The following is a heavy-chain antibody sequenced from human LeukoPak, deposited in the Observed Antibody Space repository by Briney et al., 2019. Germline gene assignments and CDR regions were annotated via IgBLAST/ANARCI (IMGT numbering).Heavy chain of an antibody. V-gene: IGHV3-30*02. CDR2: IRFDGSNK. CDR3: ARGDGYCSSASCSGN. CDR1: GFTLNTYG. D-gene: IGHD2-2*03. Sequence: GGSLRLSCAASGFTLNTYGMHWVRPAPGKGLEWVAFIRFDGSNKYYADSVKGRFTISRDNSKNTLYLQMKSLRPEDTAVYYCARGDGYCSSASCSGNWGQGTLVTVSS. J-gene: IGHJ4*02.